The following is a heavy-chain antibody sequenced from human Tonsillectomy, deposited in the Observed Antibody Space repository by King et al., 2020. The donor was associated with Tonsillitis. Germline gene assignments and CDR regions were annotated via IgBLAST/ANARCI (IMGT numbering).Heavy chain of an antibody. CDR2: IYYSGS. J-gene: IGHJ5*02. V-gene: IGHV4-39*01. CDR1: GGSISSGTYY. CDR3: ARHNPEFDP. D-gene: IGHD1-14*01. Sequence: QLPESGPGLVKPSETLSLTCTVSGGSISSGTYYWGWIRQPPGKGLEWIGSIYYSGSNYNPSLKSRVTISVDTSKNQFSLKLSSVTAADTAVYYCARHNPEFDPWGQGTLVTVSS.